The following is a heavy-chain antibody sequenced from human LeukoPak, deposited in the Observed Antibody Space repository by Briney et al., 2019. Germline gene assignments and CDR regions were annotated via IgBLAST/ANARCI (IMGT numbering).Heavy chain of an antibody. CDR1: GFTFSSYA. CDR3: AKGTGTRGLRVVVPAAIGY. J-gene: IGHJ4*02. Sequence: GGSLRLSCAASGFTFSSYAMSWVRQAPGKGLEWVSAISGSGGSTYYADSVKGRFTISRDNSKNTLYLQMNSLRAEDTAVYYCAKGTGTRGLRVVVPAAIGYWGQGTLVTVSS. CDR2: ISGSGGST. D-gene: IGHD2-2*01. V-gene: IGHV3-23*01.